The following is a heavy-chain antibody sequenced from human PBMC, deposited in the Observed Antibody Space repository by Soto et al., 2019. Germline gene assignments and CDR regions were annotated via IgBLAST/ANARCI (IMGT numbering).Heavy chain of an antibody. J-gene: IGHJ4*02. CDR3: TRVSSDFYFDY. Sequence: PVGSLRLSGAASGFTFSDRDMDWVRQAPGKGLEWVGRTRKKVNGYTTEYAASVRGRFTISRDDSKNSLYLQMNSLKTEDTAIYYCTRVSSDFYFDYWGQGP. V-gene: IGHV3-72*01. CDR1: GFTFSDRD. CDR2: TRKKVNGYTT. D-gene: IGHD3-3*01.